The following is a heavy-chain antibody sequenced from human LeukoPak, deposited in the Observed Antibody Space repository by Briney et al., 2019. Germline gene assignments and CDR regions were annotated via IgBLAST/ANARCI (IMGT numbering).Heavy chain of an antibody. J-gene: IGHJ3*02. D-gene: IGHD5-12*01. CDR1: GFTFSSRDW. V-gene: IGHV3-7*01. Sequence: GGSLRLSCVASGFTFSSRDWMTWVRQAPGKGLEWVANIKQDGSEKNYVDSVKGRFTISRDNAKNSLSLQMNSLRAEDTAVYYCARSGRGYDDAFDIWGQGTMVTVSS. CDR2: IKQDGSEK. CDR3: ARSGRGYDDAFDI.